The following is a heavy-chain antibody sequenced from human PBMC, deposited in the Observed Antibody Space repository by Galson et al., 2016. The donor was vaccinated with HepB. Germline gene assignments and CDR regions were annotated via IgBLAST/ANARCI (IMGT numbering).Heavy chain of an antibody. J-gene: IGHJ4*02. Sequence: SLRLSCAASGFTSSTYAMSWVRQAPGKGLEWVSAISATGSSTYYADSVKGRFTISKDNSTNTLYLQMNVLRTEDTAIYYCATNGPQLYFHWLDSFDYWGQGALVTGSA. V-gene: IGHV3-23*01. CDR2: ISATGSST. CDR3: ATNGPQLYFHWLDSFDY. D-gene: IGHD3-9*01. CDR1: GFTSSTYA.